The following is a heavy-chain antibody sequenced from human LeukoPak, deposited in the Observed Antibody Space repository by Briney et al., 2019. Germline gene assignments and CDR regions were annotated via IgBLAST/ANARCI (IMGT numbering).Heavy chain of an antibody. V-gene: IGHV3-15*01. J-gene: IGHJ4*02. CDR3: ATASSGLFY. CDR2: IKGKTDGETT. CDR1: GLTFSNAW. Sequence: PGESLRLSCAASGLTFSNAWMSWVRQAPGEGLEWVGRIKGKTDGETTEYVAPVKGRFTISRDDSKNTLYLQMNSIKTEDTGVYYCATASSGLFYWGEGTLVTVSS. D-gene: IGHD3-16*01.